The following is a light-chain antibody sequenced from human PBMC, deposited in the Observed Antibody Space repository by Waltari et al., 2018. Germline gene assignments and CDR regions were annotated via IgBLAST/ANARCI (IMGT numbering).Light chain of an antibody. CDR3: QSYDTTLSAVV. J-gene: IGLJ2*01. CDR1: KSNIGADFD. Sequence: QSVLTQPPSVSGAPGQRVTISCSGTKSNIGADFDVHWYQQVPGTAPKLLLHSFSKGPSGVSDRFCGFKSGASATLVITGLQAEDEAMYYCQSYDTTLSAVVFGGGTRLTV. V-gene: IGLV1-40*01. CDR2: SFS.